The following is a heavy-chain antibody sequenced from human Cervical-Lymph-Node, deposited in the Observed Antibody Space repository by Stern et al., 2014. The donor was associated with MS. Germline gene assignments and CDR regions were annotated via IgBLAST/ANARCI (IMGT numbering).Heavy chain of an antibody. CDR3: ARGEITNGVVMDV. CDR1: GFTFSSYA. Sequence: VQLVESGGGVVQPGRSLRLSCAASGFTFSSYAMHWVRQAPGKGLEWGAVISYDGSNKYYADSVKGRFTISRDNSKNTLYLQMNSLRAEDTAVYYCARGEITNGVVMDVWGQGTTVTVSS. D-gene: IGHD2-8*01. J-gene: IGHJ6*02. V-gene: IGHV3-30*04. CDR2: ISYDGSNK.